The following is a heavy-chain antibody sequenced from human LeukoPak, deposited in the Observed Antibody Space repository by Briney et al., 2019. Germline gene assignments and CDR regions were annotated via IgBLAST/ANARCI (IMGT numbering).Heavy chain of an antibody. CDR1: DFTFSTYA. V-gene: IGHV3-30*04. D-gene: IGHD5-18*01. CDR2: ISYNAQNT. Sequence: GRSLRLSCSGSDFTFSTYAMHWVRQAPGKGLEWVALISYNAQNTYYTDSVKGRFTISRDNSKNTLFLQMNSLRVEDTAVYFCARDPRPNFGYTAAYSAFDIWAQGTLVTVSS. J-gene: IGHJ3*02. CDR3: ARDPRPNFGYTAAYSAFDI.